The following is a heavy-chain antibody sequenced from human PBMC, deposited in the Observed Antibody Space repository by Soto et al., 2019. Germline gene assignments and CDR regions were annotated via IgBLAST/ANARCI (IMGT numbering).Heavy chain of an antibody. D-gene: IGHD6-19*01. Sequence: GGSLRLSCAASGFTFDDYTMHWVRQAPGKGLEWVSLISWDGGSTYYADSVKGRFTISRDNSKNSLYLQMNSLRTEDTALYYCAKDMGSGPGTWYYYGMDFWGQGTTVTVSS. V-gene: IGHV3-43*01. CDR2: ISWDGGST. CDR1: GFTFDDYT. J-gene: IGHJ6*02. CDR3: AKDMGSGPGTWYYYGMDF.